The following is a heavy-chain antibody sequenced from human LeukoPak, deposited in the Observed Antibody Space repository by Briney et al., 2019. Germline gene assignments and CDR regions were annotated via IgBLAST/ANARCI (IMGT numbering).Heavy chain of an antibody. Sequence: GGSLRLSCAAFGFTFSSYWMSWVRQAPGKGLEWVANIKQDGSEKYYVDSVKGRFTISRDNAKNSLYLQMNSLRAEDTAVYYCARVPGIAVAGDYWGQGTLVTVSS. J-gene: IGHJ4*02. CDR1: GFTFSSYW. CDR2: IKQDGSEK. V-gene: IGHV3-7*04. D-gene: IGHD6-19*01. CDR3: ARVPGIAVAGDY.